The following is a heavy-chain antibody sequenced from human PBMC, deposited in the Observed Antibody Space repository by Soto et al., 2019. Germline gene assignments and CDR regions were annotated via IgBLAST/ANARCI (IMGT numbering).Heavy chain of an antibody. CDR2: IYYSGRT. J-gene: IGHJ4*02. CDR3: ASQWTTVVTQVYSVH. CDR1: GESISSSSYY. V-gene: IGHV4-39*01. Sequence: SETLSLTCIVSGESISSSSYYWGWIRQPPGKGLEWIGSIYYSGRTYYNPSFKSRVTISIDTSKNQFSLKLSSVTATDTAVYYCASQWTTVVTQVYSVHWGQGALVTGS. D-gene: IGHD2-21*02.